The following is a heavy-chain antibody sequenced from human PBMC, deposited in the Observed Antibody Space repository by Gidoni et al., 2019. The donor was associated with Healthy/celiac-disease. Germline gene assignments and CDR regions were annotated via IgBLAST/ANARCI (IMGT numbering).Heavy chain of an antibody. CDR2: MKPNSGNT. J-gene: IGHJ2*01. Sequence: QVQLVQSGAEVKKPGASVKVSCKASGYTFTSYDINWVRQATGQGLEWMGWMKPNSGNTGYEQKFQGRVTMTRNTSISTAYMELSSLRSEDTAVYYCARGRLRGTGTSPGYFDLWGRGTLVTVSS. D-gene: IGHD1-7*01. CDR3: ARGRLRGTGTSPGYFDL. CDR1: GYTFTSYD. V-gene: IGHV1-8*01.